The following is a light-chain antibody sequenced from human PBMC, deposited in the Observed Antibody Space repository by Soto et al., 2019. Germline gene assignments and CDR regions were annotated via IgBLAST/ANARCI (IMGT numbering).Light chain of an antibody. CDR2: GNS. V-gene: IGLV1-40*01. J-gene: IGLJ7*01. CDR3: QSYDSSLSGAV. CDR1: SSNIGAGYD. Sequence: QSVLTQPPSVSGAPGQRVTISCTGSSSNIGAGYDVHWYQQLPGTAPKLPIYGNSNRPSGVPDRFSGSKSGTSASLAITGLQAEDEADYYCQSYDSSLSGAVFGGGTQLTVL.